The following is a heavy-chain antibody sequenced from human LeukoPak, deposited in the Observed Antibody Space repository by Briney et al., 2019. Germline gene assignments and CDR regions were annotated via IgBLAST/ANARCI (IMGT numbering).Heavy chain of an antibody. D-gene: IGHD6-6*01. J-gene: IGHJ4*02. CDR1: GYTLTELS. CDR3: ATDRPPPYSSSSGLNY. Sequence: APVKVSCKVSGYTLTELSMHWVRQAPGKGLEWMGGFDPEDGETIYAQKFQGRVTMTEDTSTDTAYMELSSLRSEDTAVYYCATDRPPPYSSSSGLNYWGQGTLVTVSS. V-gene: IGHV1-24*01. CDR2: FDPEDGET.